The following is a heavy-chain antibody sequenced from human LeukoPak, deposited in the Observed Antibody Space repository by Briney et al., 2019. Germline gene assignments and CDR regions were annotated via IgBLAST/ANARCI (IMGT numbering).Heavy chain of an antibody. CDR3: ARVSGDGYNSKAYYFDY. Sequence: PSETLSLTCTVSGGSISSYYWSWIRQPPGKGLEWIGYIYYSGSTNYNPSLKCRVTISVDTSKNQFSLKLSSVTAADTAVYYCARVSGDGYNSKAYYFDYWGQGTLVTVSS. CDR2: IYYSGST. J-gene: IGHJ4*02. CDR1: GGSISSYY. D-gene: IGHD5-24*01. V-gene: IGHV4-59*01.